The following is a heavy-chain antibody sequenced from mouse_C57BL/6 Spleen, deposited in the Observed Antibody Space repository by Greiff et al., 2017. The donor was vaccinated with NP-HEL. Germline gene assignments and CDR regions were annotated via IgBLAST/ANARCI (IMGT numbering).Heavy chain of an antibody. D-gene: IGHD1-1*02. CDR3: TRWEENGPY. CDR2: IDPETGGT. Sequence: VQVVESGAELVRPGASVTLSCKASGYTFTDYEMHWVKQTPVHGLEWIGAIDPETGGTAYNQKFKGKAILTADKSSSTAYMELRSLTSEDSAVYYCTRWEENGPYWGQGTLVTVSA. CDR1: GYTFTDYE. V-gene: IGHV1-15*01. J-gene: IGHJ3*01.